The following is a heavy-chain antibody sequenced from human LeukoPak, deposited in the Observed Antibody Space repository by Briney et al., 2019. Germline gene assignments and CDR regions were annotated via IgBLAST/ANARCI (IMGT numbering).Heavy chain of an antibody. CDR3: ARLKKERFGELFSRLTSTPRYYFDY. Sequence: SETLSLTCAVYVGSFSDYYWSWIREPPGKGREWIWEINHSGSTNYNPSLKSRVTISVDTSKNQFSRKLSSVTAADTAVYYCARLKKERFGELFSRLTSTPRYYFDYWGQGTLVTVSS. J-gene: IGHJ4*02. CDR1: VGSFSDYY. CDR2: INHSGST. D-gene: IGHD3-10*01. V-gene: IGHV4-34*01.